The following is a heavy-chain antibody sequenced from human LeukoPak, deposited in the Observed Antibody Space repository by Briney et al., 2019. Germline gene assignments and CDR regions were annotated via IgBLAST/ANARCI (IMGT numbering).Heavy chain of an antibody. Sequence: ASVKVSCKASGYTFTRYYMHWVRQAPGQGLEWMGIINPSGGSARYAQKFQGRVTMTEDTSTDTAYMELSSLRSEDTAVYYCATREHCTNGVCWGFFDYWGQGTLVTVSS. J-gene: IGHJ4*02. CDR2: INPSGGSA. CDR1: GYTFTRYY. V-gene: IGHV1-46*01. D-gene: IGHD2-8*01. CDR3: ATREHCTNGVCWGFFDY.